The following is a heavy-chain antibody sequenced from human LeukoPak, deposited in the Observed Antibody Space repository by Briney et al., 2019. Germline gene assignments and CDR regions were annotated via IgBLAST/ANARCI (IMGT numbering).Heavy chain of an antibody. CDR3: ARAPPGYEILTGSYFDF. CDR2: ISGSSTHI. CDR1: GFTFSSYA. D-gene: IGHD3-9*01. Sequence: GGSLRLSCAASGFTFSSYAMSWVRQAPGKGLEWVSSISGSSTHIHYADSVKGRFTISRDNAKNLLFLQMNSLRVEDTAVYYCARAPPGYEILTGSYFDFWGQGTPVTVSS. J-gene: IGHJ4*02. V-gene: IGHV3-21*01.